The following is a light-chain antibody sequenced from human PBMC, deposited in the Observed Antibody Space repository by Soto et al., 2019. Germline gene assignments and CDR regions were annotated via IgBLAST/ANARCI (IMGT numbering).Light chain of an antibody. CDR1: SSDVGGYNY. CDR2: EVS. V-gene: IGLV2-14*01. CDR3: ISYTSDDVRYV. J-gene: IGLJ1*01. Sequence: QSVLTQPASVSGSPGQSITISCTGTSSDVGGYNYVSWYQQHPGKAPKLMIYEVSNRPSGVSNRFSGSKSGNTASLTISGLQPEDEADYYCISYTSDDVRYVFGTGTKVTVL.